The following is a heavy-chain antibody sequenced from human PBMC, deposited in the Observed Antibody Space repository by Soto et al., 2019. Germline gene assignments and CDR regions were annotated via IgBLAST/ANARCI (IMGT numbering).Heavy chain of an antibody. CDR3: AKDPATSSSDAFDI. CDR2: ISWNSGSI. V-gene: IGHV3-9*01. J-gene: IGHJ3*02. D-gene: IGHD6-13*01. CDR1: GFTFDDYA. Sequence: PVGSLRLSCAASGFTFDDYAMHWVRQAPGKGLEWVSGISWNSGSIGYADSVKGRFTISRDNAKNSLYLQMNSLRAEDTALYYCAKDPATSSSDAFDIWGQGTMVTVSS.